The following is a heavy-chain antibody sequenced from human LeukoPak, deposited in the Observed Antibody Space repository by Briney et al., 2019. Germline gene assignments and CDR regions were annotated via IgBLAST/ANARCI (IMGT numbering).Heavy chain of an antibody. D-gene: IGHD6-19*01. V-gene: IGHV3-21*01. Sequence: TGGSLRLSCAASGFTFSSYSMNWVRQAPGKGLERVSSISSSSSYIYYADSVKGRFTISRDNAKNSLYLQMNSLRAEDTAVYYCARELYSSGEENAFDIWGQGTMVTVSS. J-gene: IGHJ3*02. CDR1: GFTFSSYS. CDR3: ARELYSSGEENAFDI. CDR2: ISSSSSYI.